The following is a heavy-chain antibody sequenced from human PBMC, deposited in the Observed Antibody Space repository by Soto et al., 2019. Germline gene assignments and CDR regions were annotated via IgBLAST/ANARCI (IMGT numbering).Heavy chain of an antibody. V-gene: IGHV5-51*01. D-gene: IGHD4-4*01. CDR1: GYNFVDNW. J-gene: IGHJ6*02. CDR2: IHTGDSET. Sequence: PVVLLKISSQGSGYNFVDNWIAWVIKMTGKGLEWMGIIHTGDSETIYSPSFQGQVTISADKSISTAYLQWSSLRASDTAMYYCARQPHSNPLGDYYYGLDVWGQGTTVTVSS. CDR3: ARQPHSNPLGDYYYGLDV.